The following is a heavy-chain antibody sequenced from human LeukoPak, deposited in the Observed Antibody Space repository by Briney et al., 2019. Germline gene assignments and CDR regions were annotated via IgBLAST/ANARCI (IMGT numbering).Heavy chain of an antibody. CDR1: GFTFSTYT. J-gene: IGHJ4*02. V-gene: IGHV3-21*01. CDR3: ARVRDSGYDYPFDY. D-gene: IGHD5-12*01. Sequence: GGSLRLSCAASGFTFSTYTMNWVRQAPGKGLEWVSSISSSSSYLYYADSVKGRFTISRDNAKNSLYLQMNSLRAEDTAVYCCARVRDSGYDYPFDYWGQGTLVTVPS. CDR2: ISSSSSYL.